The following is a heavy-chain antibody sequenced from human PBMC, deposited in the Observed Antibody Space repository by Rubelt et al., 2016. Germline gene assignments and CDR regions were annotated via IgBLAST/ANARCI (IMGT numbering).Heavy chain of an antibody. J-gene: IGHJ4*02. CDR2: INPNSGGT. Sequence: QVQLVQSGAEVKKPGASVKVSCKASGYTFTSYDINWVRQATGQGLEWMGWINPNSGGTNYAQKFKGRVTMTRETASSTAYMELSRLRSDDTAVYYCARGNNWNWKFDYWGQGTLVTVSS. V-gene: IGHV1-2*02. CDR1: GYTFTSYD. CDR3: ARGNNWNWKFDY. D-gene: IGHD1-7*01.